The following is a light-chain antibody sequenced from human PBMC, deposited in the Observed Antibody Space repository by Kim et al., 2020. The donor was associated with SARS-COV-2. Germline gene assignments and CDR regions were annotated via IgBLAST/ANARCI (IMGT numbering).Light chain of an antibody. CDR2: GAS. CDR3: QQYGGSRWT. CDR1: QSVNSRF. Sequence: PGEMATLSCRASQSVNSRFLAWYQQKPGRAPSLLIYGASTRATGVPDRFSGSGSGTDFILTITRLQPEDFAVYYCQQYGGSRWTFGQGTKVDIK. J-gene: IGKJ1*01. V-gene: IGKV3-20*01.